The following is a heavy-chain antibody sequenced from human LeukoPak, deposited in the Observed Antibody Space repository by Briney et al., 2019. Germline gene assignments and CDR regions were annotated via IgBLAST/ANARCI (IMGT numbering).Heavy chain of an antibody. CDR3: ARDCSTTNCYSPFDY. CDR1: GYTFTDYY. CDR2: INPNSGGT. V-gene: IGHV1-2*02. Sequence: ASVKVSCKASGYTFTDYYMHWVRQAPGQGLEGMGGINPNSGGTNYAQKFQGRVTMTRDTSISTAYMELSRLRSDDTAVYYCARDCSTTNCYSPFDYWGQGTLVTVSS. J-gene: IGHJ4*02. D-gene: IGHD2-2*01.